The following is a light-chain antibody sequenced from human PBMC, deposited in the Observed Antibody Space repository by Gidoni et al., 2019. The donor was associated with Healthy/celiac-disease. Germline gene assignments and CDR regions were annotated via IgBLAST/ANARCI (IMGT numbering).Light chain of an antibody. Sequence: DIQMTQSPSSLSASVGDRVTITCRASQSISSYLNWYQQKPGKAPKLLIYAASSLQSGVPSRFSGSGSGTDFTLTISSLQPEDFATYYCQQSYSTPLVTFGQXTRLEIK. CDR3: QQSYSTPLVT. CDR2: AAS. V-gene: IGKV1-39*01. CDR1: QSISSY. J-gene: IGKJ5*01.